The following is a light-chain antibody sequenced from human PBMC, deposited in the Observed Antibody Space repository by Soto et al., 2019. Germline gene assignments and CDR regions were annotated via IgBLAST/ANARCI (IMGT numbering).Light chain of an antibody. Sequence: QSVLTQPPSASGSPGQSVTISCSGTSSDVGGYNYVSWHQQHPGKAPKLMIYEVSKRPSGVPDRFSGSKSGNTASLIFSGLQAEDEADYYCSSYAGSNNFVFGTGTKVTV. V-gene: IGLV2-8*01. CDR1: SSDVGGYNY. J-gene: IGLJ1*01. CDR3: SSYAGSNNFV. CDR2: EVS.